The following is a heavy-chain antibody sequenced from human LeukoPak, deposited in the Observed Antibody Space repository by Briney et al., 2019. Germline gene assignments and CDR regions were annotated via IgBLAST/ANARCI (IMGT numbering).Heavy chain of an antibody. J-gene: IGHJ4*02. CDR3: AREMATIGSDY. V-gene: IGHV1-46*01. CDR1: GYTFTSYY. D-gene: IGHD5-24*01. Sequence: ASVKVSCKAPGYTFTSYYMHWVRQAPGQGPEWMGIINPSGGSTSYAQKFQGRVTMTRDTSTSTVYMELSSLRSEDTAVYYCAREMATIGSDYWGQGTLVTVSS. CDR2: INPSGGST.